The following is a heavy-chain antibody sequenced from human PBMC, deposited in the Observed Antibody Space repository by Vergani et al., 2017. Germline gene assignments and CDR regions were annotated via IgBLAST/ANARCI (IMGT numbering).Heavy chain of an antibody. Sequence: QVQLVQSGSELKKPGASVKVSCKASGYTFTSYAMNWVRQAPGQGLEWMGWINTNTGNPTYAQGFTGRFVFSLDTSVSPAYLQISSLKAEDTAVYYCARAGCSSTSCYTGVDYYYYYMDVWGKGTTVTVSS. J-gene: IGHJ6*03. CDR2: INTNTGNP. D-gene: IGHD2-2*02. V-gene: IGHV7-4-1*02. CDR1: GYTFTSYA. CDR3: ARAGCSSTSCYTGVDYYYYYMDV.